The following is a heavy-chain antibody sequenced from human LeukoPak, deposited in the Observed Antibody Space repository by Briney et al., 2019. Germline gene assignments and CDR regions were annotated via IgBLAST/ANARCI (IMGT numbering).Heavy chain of an antibody. CDR1: GFAFSSSW. Sequence: PGGSLRLSCVASGFAFSSSWMAWIRQAPGKGLEWLAYITSSGRATNYADSVRGRFTISRDNAKNSLYLQMNSLRAEDTAVYYCARDLFSWSEVAAGTVPYFDPWGQGTLVTVSS. CDR2: ITSSGRAT. J-gene: IGHJ5*02. D-gene: IGHD3-3*01. CDR3: ARDLFSWSEVAAGTVPYFDP. V-gene: IGHV3-48*04.